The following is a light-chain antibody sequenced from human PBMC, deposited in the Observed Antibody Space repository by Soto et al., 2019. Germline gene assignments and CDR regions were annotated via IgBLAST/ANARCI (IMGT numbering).Light chain of an antibody. CDR2: EVS. V-gene: IGLV2-14*01. CDR3: SSYTSSSIDDV. J-gene: IGLJ1*01. CDR1: SSDVGGYNY. Sequence: QSALTQPASVSGSPGQSITISCTGTSSDVGGYNYVSWYQQHPGKAPKLMIYEVSNRPSGVSNRFSGSKSGNTAPLTISGLQSEDEADYYCSSYTSSSIDDVFGTGTKVTVL.